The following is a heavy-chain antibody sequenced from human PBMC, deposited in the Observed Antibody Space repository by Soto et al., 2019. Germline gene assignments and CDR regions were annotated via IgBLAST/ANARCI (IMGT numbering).Heavy chain of an antibody. CDR1: GGTFSSYA. D-gene: IGHD2-2*01. CDR3: ARGKVPAATYFDY. CDR2: IIPIFGTA. J-gene: IGHJ4*02. Sequence: GASVKVSCKASGGTFSSYAISWVRQAPGQGLEWMGGIIPIFGTANYAQKFQGRVTITADESTSTAYMELSSLRSEDTAVYYCARGKVPAATYFDYWGQGTLVTVSS. V-gene: IGHV1-69*13.